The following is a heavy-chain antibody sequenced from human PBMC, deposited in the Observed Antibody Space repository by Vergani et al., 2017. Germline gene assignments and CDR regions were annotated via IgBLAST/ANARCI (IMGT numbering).Heavy chain of an antibody. CDR1: GFPFSSYA. Sequence: QVQLVESGGGVVQPGRSLSLPCAASGFPFSSYAMHWVRQAPGKGLEWVAVISYDGSNKYYADSVKGRFTISRDNSKNTLYLQMNSLRAEDTAVYYCARGEPPKTSRVVRGVSNAFDIWGQGTMVTVSS. CDR2: ISYDGSNK. V-gene: IGHV3-30-3*01. CDR3: ARGEPPKTSRVVRGVSNAFDI. J-gene: IGHJ3*02. D-gene: IGHD3-10*01.